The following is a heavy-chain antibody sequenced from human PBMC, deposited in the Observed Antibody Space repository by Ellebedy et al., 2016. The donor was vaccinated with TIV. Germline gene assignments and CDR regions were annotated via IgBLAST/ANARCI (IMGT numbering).Heavy chain of an antibody. CDR3: VRGAVYHALDV. D-gene: IGHD5/OR15-5a*01. V-gene: IGHV1-46*01. Sequence: ASVKVSXXTSGFTFTTYGFSWVRQAPGQGLEWMGVIIPSDSTTSYSHKFQGRVTMTSDTSSSTVFMDLSSLRSEDTAVYYCVRGAVYHALDVWGQGTMVTVSS. CDR2: IIPSDSTT. J-gene: IGHJ3*01. CDR1: GFTFTTYG.